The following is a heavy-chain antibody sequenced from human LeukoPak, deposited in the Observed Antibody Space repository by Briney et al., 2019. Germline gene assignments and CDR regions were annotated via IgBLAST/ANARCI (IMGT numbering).Heavy chain of an antibody. D-gene: IGHD3-10*01. CDR3: ATDFAGSPAD. CDR2: IWYDGSNK. Sequence: GGSLRLSCAAPGFTFRTYGMHWVRQAPGKGLEWVAVIWYDGSNKYYADSVKGRFTISRDNSKNTLYLQMNSLRAEDTAVYYCATDFAGSPADWGQGALVTVSS. V-gene: IGHV3-33*01. CDR1: GFTFRTYG. J-gene: IGHJ4*02.